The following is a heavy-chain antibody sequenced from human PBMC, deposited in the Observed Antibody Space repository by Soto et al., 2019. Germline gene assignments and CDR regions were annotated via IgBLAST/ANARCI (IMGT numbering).Heavy chain of an antibody. CDR2: ISGIGGGT. V-gene: IGHV3-23*01. D-gene: IGHD2-21*02. J-gene: IGHJ6*02. CDR3: AKEWDDCGADCRYYYGMDV. Sequence: GGSLRLSCAASGFTFSSYAMAWVRQAPGKGLQWVATISGIGGGTYYADFVKGRVTLSRDYSKNTLYLQMSSLRAEDTAVYYCAKEWDDCGADCRYYYGMDVWGQGTTVTVSS. CDR1: GFTFSSYA.